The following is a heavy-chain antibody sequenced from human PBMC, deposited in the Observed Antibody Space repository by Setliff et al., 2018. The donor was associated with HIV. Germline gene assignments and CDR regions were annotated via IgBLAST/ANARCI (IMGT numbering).Heavy chain of an antibody. CDR1: NGSISSSSYF. V-gene: IGHV4-39*01. Sequence: LSLTCTVSNGSISSSSYFWGWIRQPPGKGLEWIGNIFYSGSTYYNPSLKSRVLISVDTSKNQFSLKLTSVTAADTAVYYCARRGIIAGTTDFWGQGTPVTVPQ. CDR2: IFYSGST. D-gene: IGHD1-7*01. CDR3: ARRGIIAGTTDF. J-gene: IGHJ4*02.